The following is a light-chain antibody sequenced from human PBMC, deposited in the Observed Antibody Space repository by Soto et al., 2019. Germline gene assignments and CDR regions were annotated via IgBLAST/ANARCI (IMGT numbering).Light chain of an antibody. CDR2: LNSDGSH. CDR1: SGHSSYT. V-gene: IGLV4-69*01. CDR3: ETWGSGVVV. J-gene: IGLJ2*01. Sequence: QLVLTQSPSASAPLGASVKLTCTLSSGHSSYTIAWHQQHPEKGPRFLMKLNSDGSHSKGDGIPDRFSGSRSGAERYLTISSLQADDEADYYCETWGSGVVVFGGGTKVTVL.